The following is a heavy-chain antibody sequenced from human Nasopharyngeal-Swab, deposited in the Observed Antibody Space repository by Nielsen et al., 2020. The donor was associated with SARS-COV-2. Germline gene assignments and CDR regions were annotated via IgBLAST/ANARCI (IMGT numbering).Heavy chain of an antibody. J-gene: IGHJ6*02. V-gene: IGHV4-34*01. CDR2: VSHGGGA. CDR3: ARDKGFSFDV. Sequence: SETLSLTCAVYGGSFSGHQWSWVRQPPGKGLEWIGEVSHGGGANYNPSLKSRVSISVDTSKNLVSLRLSSVTAADTAVYYCARDKGFSFDVWGQGTTVIVSS. CDR1: GGSFSGHQ. D-gene: IGHD2/OR15-2a*01.